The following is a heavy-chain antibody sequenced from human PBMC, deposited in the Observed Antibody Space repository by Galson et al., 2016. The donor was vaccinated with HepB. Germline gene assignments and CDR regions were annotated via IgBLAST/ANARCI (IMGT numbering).Heavy chain of an antibody. J-gene: IGHJ4*02. Sequence: SVKVSCKASGYTFETYGISWVRQAPGQGLEWMGWISNYNANTNYAQKFRGRVTMTTDRSTNTAFMELTRLKSDDTAVYYCARDPGIGASTTDHWGQGTLVTVTS. D-gene: IGHD3-3*01. CDR3: ARDPGIGASTTDH. CDR2: ISNYNANT. V-gene: IGHV1-18*01. CDR1: GYTFETYG.